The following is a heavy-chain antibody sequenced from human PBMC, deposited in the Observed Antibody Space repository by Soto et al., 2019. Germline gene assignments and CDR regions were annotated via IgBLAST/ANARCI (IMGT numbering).Heavy chain of an antibody. Sequence: GSLRLSCAASGFTFSGSAMHWVRQASGKGLEWVGRIRSKANSYATAYAASVKGRFTISRDDSKNTAYLQMNSLKTEDTAVYYCTGTYYDILTGPYDAFDIWGQGTMVTVSS. CDR3: TGTYYDILTGPYDAFDI. V-gene: IGHV3-73*01. CDR1: GFTFSGSA. J-gene: IGHJ3*02. D-gene: IGHD3-9*01. CDR2: IRSKANSYAT.